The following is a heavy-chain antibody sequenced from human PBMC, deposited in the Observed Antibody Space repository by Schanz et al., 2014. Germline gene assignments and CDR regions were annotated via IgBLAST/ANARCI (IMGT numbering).Heavy chain of an antibody. D-gene: IGHD5-18*01. V-gene: IGHV3-64*04. CDR3: AREEGYGYGPGAFDI. Sequence: VQLVESGGGLVQPGGSLIISCSASGFTFSDYALHWVRQAPGKGLEYVSAITSDGGGTYYADSVKGRFIISRDTSRNTLSLQMNSLRAEDTAVYYCAREEGYGYGPGAFDIWGQGTMVTVSS. CDR2: ITSDGGGT. J-gene: IGHJ3*02. CDR1: GFTFSDYA.